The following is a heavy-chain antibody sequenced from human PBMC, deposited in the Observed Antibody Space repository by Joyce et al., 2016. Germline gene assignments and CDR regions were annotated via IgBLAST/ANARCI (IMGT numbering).Heavy chain of an antibody. CDR2: ISPSGGGT. D-gene: IGHD4-17*01. Sequence: QVQLVQSGAEVQKPGASVKVSCKASGYTFTRYYMHWVRQAPGQGLEWMGIISPSGGGTTYAKNFQGRVTMTRDTSTTTVYMELSSLRSEDTAVYYCARELVTTGPEGDYWGQGTLVTVSS. J-gene: IGHJ4*02. V-gene: IGHV1-46*01. CDR3: ARELVTTGPEGDY. CDR1: GYTFTRYY.